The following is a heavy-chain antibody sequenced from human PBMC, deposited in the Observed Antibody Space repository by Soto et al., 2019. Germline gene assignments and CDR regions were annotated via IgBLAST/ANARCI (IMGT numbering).Heavy chain of an antibody. V-gene: IGHV3-11*01. CDR1: GFTFSDYY. Sequence: GGSLRLSCAASGFTFSDYYMSWIRQAPGKGLEWVSYISSSGSTIYYADSVKGRFTISRDNAKNSLYLQMNSLRAEDTAVYYCARLGGYCSSTSCYAGNYYYYYMDVWGKGTTVTVSS. CDR2: ISSSGSTI. D-gene: IGHD2-2*01. J-gene: IGHJ6*03. CDR3: ARLGGYCSSTSCYAGNYYYYYMDV.